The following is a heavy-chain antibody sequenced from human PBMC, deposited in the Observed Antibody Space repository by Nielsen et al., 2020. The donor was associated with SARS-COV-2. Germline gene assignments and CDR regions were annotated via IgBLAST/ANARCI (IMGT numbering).Heavy chain of an antibody. CDR1: GGSISSGGYY. V-gene: IGHV4-31*03. D-gene: IGHD5-18*01. Sequence: LSLTCPVSGGSISSGGYYWSWIRQHPGKGLEWIGYIYYSGSTYYNPSLKSRVTISVDTSKNQFSLKLSSVTAADTAVYYCARLNAYSYGLPEGYYFDYWGQGTLVTVSS. J-gene: IGHJ4*02. CDR3: ARLNAYSYGLPEGYYFDY. CDR2: IYYSGST.